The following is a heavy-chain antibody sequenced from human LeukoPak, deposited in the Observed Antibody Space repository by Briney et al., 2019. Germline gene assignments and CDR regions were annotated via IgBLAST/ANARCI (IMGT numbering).Heavy chain of an antibody. D-gene: IGHD3-22*01. CDR2: IYYSGST. J-gene: IGHJ3*02. CDR3: ARDLSHYDSSATDAFDI. V-gene: IGHV4-59*01. CDR1: GGSISSYY. Sequence: PSETLSLTCTVSGGSISSYYWSWIRQPPGKGLEWIGYIYYSGSTNYNPSLKSRVTISVDTSKNQFSLKLSSVTAADTAVYYCARDLSHYDSSATDAFDIWGQGTMVTVSS.